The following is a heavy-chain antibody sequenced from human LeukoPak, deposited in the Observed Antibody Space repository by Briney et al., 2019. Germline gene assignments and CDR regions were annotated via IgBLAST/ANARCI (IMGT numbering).Heavy chain of an antibody. D-gene: IGHD6-19*01. Sequence: GGSLRLSCAASGFTFSSYAMSWVRQAPGKGLEWVSAISGSGGSTYYADSVKGRFTISRDNSKNTLYLQMDSLRAEDAAVYYCAKGLSSPWLVVFDYWGQGTLVTVSS. J-gene: IGHJ4*02. CDR3: AKGLSSPWLVVFDY. CDR2: ISGSGGST. V-gene: IGHV3-23*01. CDR1: GFTFSSYA.